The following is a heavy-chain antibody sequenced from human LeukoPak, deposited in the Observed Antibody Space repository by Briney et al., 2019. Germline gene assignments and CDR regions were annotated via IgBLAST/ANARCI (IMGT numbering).Heavy chain of an antibody. CDR2: ISSSGSTI. Sequence: PGGSLRLSCAASGFTFSSYEMNWVRQAPGKGLEWVSYISSSGSTIYYADSVKGRFTISRDNAKNSPYLQMNSLRAEDTAVYYCARPPTPYGDYFDYWGQGTLVTVSS. V-gene: IGHV3-48*03. D-gene: IGHD2-15*01. CDR1: GFTFSSYE. J-gene: IGHJ4*02. CDR3: ARPPTPYGDYFDY.